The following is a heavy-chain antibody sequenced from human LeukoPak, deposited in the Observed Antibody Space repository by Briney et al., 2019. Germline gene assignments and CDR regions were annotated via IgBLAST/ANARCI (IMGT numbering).Heavy chain of an antibody. CDR3: ARDRIWQQLVNDAFDI. CDR2: INSDGSFT. J-gene: IGHJ3*02. Sequence: GGSLRLSCAASGFTFSRYWMHWVRQAPGKGLVWVSRINSDGSFTTYADSVEGRFTISRDNAKNSLYLQMNSLRAEDTAVYYCARDRIWQQLVNDAFDIWGQGTMVTVSS. CDR1: GFTFSRYW. D-gene: IGHD6-13*01. V-gene: IGHV3-74*01.